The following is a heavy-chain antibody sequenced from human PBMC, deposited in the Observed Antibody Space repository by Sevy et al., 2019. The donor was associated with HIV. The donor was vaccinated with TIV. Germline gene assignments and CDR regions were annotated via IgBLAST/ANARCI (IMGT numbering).Heavy chain of an antibody. D-gene: IGHD6-19*01. V-gene: IGHV3-30*18. CDR3: AKEDTIAVAGTDDYYYGMDV. CDR2: ISYDGSNK. Sequence: GGSLRLSCAASGFTFSSYGMHWVRQAPGKGLEWVAVISYDGSNKYYADSVKGRFTISRDNSKNTLYLQMNSLRAEDTAVYYCAKEDTIAVAGTDDYYYGMDVWGQGTTVTVSS. J-gene: IGHJ6*02. CDR1: GFTFSSYG.